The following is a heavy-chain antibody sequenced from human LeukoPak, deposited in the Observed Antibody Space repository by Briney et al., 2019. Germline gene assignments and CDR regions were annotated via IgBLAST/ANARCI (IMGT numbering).Heavy chain of an antibody. J-gene: IGHJ3*02. D-gene: IGHD3-22*01. CDR3: AKLGQYYYDSSGYYDAFDI. CDR2: ISGSGGST. Sequence: GGSLRLSCAASGFTFSSYAMSWVRQAPGKGLEWVSAISGSGGSTYYADSVKGRFTISRDNSKNTLYLQMNSLRAEDTAVYYCAKLGQYYYDSSGYYDAFDIWGQGTMVTVSS. V-gene: IGHV3-23*01. CDR1: GFTFSSYA.